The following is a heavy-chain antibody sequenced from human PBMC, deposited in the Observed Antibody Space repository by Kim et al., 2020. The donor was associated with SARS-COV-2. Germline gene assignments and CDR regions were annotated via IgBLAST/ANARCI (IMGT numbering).Heavy chain of an antibody. V-gene: IGHV3-30*18. CDR2: ISYDGSNK. CDR3: AKSASGGYWSAFDI. J-gene: IGHJ3*02. Sequence: GGSLRLSCAASGFTFSSYGMHWVRQAPGKGLEWVAVISYDGSNKYYADSVKGRFTISRDNSKNTLYLQMNSLRAEDKAVYYCAKSASGGYWSAFDIWGQG. CDR1: GFTFSSYG. D-gene: IGHD5-12*01.